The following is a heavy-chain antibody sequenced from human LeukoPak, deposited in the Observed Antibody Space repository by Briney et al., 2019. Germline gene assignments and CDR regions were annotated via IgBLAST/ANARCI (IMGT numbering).Heavy chain of an antibody. V-gene: IGHV3-53*01. CDR3: ILTTVTTSIEY. D-gene: IGHD4-17*01. Sequence: PGGSLRLSCAASGLTVSDNYINWVRQAPGKGLEWVSVIHNAVTIHYADSVKGRFTISSDNSKNTVYFQMNSLRAEDTAVYYCILTTVTTSIEYLGPGTLVTVSP. CDR2: IHNAVTI. J-gene: IGHJ4*02. CDR1: GLTVSDNY.